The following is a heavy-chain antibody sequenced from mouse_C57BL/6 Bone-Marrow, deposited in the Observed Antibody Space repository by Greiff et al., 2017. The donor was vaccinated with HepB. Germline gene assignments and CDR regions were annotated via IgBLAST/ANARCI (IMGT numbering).Heavy chain of an antibody. CDR3: ASAMITNFDY. J-gene: IGHJ2*01. CDR2: IDPSDSYT. V-gene: IGHV1-50*01. D-gene: IGHD2-4*01. CDR1: GYTFTSYW. Sequence: QVQLQQPGAELVKPGASVKLSCKASGYTFTSYWMQWVKQRPGQGLEWIGEIDPSDSYTNYNQKFKGKATLTVDTSSSTAYMQRSSLTSEDSAVYYCASAMITNFDYGGQGTTLTVSS.